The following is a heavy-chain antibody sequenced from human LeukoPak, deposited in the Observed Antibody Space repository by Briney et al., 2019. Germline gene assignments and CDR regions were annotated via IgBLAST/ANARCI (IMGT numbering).Heavy chain of an antibody. CDR3: ASRRIVAFDY. J-gene: IGHJ4*02. CDR2: IYYSGST. V-gene: IGHV4-39*06. CDR1: GGSISSSSYY. D-gene: IGHD5-12*01. Sequence: PSETLSLTCTVSGGSISSSSYYWGWIRQPPGKGLEWIGSIYYSGSTYYNPSLKSRVTISVDTSKNQFPLKLSSVTAADTAVYYCASRRIVAFDYWGQGTLVTVSS.